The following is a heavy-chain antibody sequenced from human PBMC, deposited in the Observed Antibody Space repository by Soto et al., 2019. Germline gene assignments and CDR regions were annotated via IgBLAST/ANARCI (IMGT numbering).Heavy chain of an antibody. D-gene: IGHD3-3*01. CDR2: ISSGSPFT. J-gene: IGHJ5*02. V-gene: IGHV3-23*01. Sequence: PGGSLRLSCAASEFTFSAYAMSRVRQAPGKGLEWVSTISSGSPFTFYADSVKGRFTISRDNSKNTLYLQMNNLRAEDTAKYFCARSIIPVPGNNCFDPWGQGTQVTVSS. CDR1: EFTFSAYA. CDR3: ARSIIPVPGNNCFDP.